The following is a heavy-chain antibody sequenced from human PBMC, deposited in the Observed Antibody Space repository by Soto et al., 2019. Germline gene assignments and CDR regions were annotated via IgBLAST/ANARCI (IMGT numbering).Heavy chain of an antibody. V-gene: IGHV3-30-3*01. J-gene: IGHJ4*02. D-gene: IGHD3-22*01. CDR3: ARDGATYYDSSGYPYYFDY. CDR1: GFTFSSYA. Sequence: PGGSLRLSCAASGFTFSSYAMHWVRQAPGKGLEWVAVISYDGSNKYYADSVKGRFTISRDNSKNTLYLQMNSLRAEDTAVYYCARDGATYYDSSGYPYYFDYWGQGTLVTVSS. CDR2: ISYDGSNK.